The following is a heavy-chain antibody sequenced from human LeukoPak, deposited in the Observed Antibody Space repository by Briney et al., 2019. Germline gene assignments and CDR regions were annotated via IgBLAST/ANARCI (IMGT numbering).Heavy chain of an antibody. CDR1: GGSFSGFY. CDR2: IILSGRT. D-gene: IGHD2-15*01. Sequence: SETLSLTCAVYGGSFSGFYWSWIRQPPGKGLEWIGEIILSGRTHYNPSLKSRVTISVDTSNNHFSLKLSSVTAADTAVYYCARGGYCSGGSCYPDYWGQGTLVTVSS. V-gene: IGHV4-34*01. J-gene: IGHJ4*02. CDR3: ARGGYCSGGSCYPDY.